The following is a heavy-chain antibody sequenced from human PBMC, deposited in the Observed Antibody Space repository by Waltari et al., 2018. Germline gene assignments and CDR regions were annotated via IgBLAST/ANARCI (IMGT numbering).Heavy chain of an antibody. J-gene: IGHJ1*01. CDR3: ARAYSGSYYRYFEY. Sequence: EVQLLESGGGLVQPGGSLRLSCAASGFSFSSYAMSWVRQAPGQGLEWVSAISGSGGSTNYADSVKGRFTISRDNSKNTLYLQMNSLRVEDTAVYYCARAYSGSYYRYFEYWGQGALVTVSS. CDR1: GFSFSSYA. V-gene: IGHV3-23*01. D-gene: IGHD1-26*01. CDR2: ISGSGGST.